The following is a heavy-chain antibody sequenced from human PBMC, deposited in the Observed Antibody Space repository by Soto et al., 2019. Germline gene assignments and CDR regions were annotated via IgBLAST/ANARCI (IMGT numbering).Heavy chain of an antibody. CDR3: ARESTIAAAGTFDY. D-gene: IGHD6-13*01. Sequence: ASVKVSCKASGGTFSSYAISWVRQAPGQGLEWMGGIIPIFGTANYAQRFQGRVTITADESTSTAYMELSSLRSEDTAVYYCARESTIAAAGTFDYWGQGTLVTVSS. CDR2: IIPIFGTA. J-gene: IGHJ4*02. CDR1: GGTFSSYA. V-gene: IGHV1-69*13.